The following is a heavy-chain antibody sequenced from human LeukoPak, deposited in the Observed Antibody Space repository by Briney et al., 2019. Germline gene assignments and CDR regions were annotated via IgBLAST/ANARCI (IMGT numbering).Heavy chain of an antibody. Sequence: GGPLRLSCAASGFTFSSYGMHWVRQAPGKGLEWVAVISYDGSNKYYADSVKGRFTISRDNSKNTLYLQMNSLRAEDTAVYYCARHGSGWYAGDYWGQGTLVTVSS. CDR1: GFTFSSYG. CDR2: ISYDGSNK. CDR3: ARHGSGWYAGDY. J-gene: IGHJ4*02. D-gene: IGHD6-19*01. V-gene: IGHV3-30*03.